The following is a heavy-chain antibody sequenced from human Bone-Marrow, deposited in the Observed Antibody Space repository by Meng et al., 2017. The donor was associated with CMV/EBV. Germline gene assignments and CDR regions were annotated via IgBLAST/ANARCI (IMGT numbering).Heavy chain of an antibody. CDR1: GFTFRNNW. Sequence: GESLKISCVPSGFTFRNNWMHWVRQAPGKGLEWVSSISSSSYIYYADSVKGRFTISRDNAKNSLYLQMNSLRAEDTAVYYCARDSRTTDVYYDFWSATGEYYGMDVWGQGTTVTVSS. V-gene: IGHV3-69-1*01. CDR2: ISSSSYI. J-gene: IGHJ6*02. D-gene: IGHD3-3*01. CDR3: ARDSRTTDVYYDFWSATGEYYGMDV.